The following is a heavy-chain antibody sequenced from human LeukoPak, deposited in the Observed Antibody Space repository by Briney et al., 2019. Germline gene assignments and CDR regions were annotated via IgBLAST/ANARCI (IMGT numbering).Heavy chain of an antibody. CDR1: GYSISSGYY. D-gene: IGHD3-10*01. CDR3: ARDRVRGSSDIDP. J-gene: IGHJ5*02. CDR2: IYHSGST. Sequence: PSETLSLTCTVSGYSISSGYYWGWIRQPPGKGLEWIGSIYHSGSTYYNPSLKSRVTISVDTSKNQFSLKLSSVTAADTAVYYCARDRVRGSSDIDPWGQGTLVTVSS. V-gene: IGHV4-38-2*02.